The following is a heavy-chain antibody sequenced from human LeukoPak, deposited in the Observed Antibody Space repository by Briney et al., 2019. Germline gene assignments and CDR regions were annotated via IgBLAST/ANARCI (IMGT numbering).Heavy chain of an antibody. CDR2: TYYRSKWYN. J-gene: IGHJ4*02. D-gene: IGHD6-19*01. V-gene: IGHV6-1*01. CDR1: GDSVSSKNGA. Sequence: QSGPGLVQPSQTLSLTCAVSGDSVSSKNGAWNWIRQSPSRGLEWLGRTYYRSKWYNDYAESMEGQMTISQDTSKNQYSLHLNSVTPDDTAVYYCARDLGTTGWHTFWGQGTLVTVSS. CDR3: ARDLGTTGWHTF.